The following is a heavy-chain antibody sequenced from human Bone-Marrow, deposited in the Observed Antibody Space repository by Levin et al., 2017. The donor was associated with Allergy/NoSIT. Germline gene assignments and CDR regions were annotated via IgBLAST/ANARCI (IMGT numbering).Heavy chain of an antibody. CDR1: GYTFTGYY. CDR2: INPNSGGT. CDR3: ASCGGDCSLLYWYFDL. D-gene: IGHD2-21*02. V-gene: IGHV1-2*06. J-gene: IGHJ2*01. Sequence: GESLKISCKASGYTFTGYYMHWVRQAPGQGLEWMGRINPNSGGTNYAQKFQGRVTMTRDTSISTAYMELSRLRSDDTAVYYCASCGGDCSLLYWYFDLWGRGTLVTVSS.